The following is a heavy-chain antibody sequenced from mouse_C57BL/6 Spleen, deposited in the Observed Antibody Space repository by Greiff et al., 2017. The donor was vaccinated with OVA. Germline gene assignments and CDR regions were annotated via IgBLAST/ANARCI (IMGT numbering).Heavy chain of an antibody. J-gene: IGHJ3*01. CDR3: ASNDYDSFAY. D-gene: IGHD2-4*01. V-gene: IGHV1-63*01. CDR2: IYPGGGYT. Sequence: QVQLKESGAELVRPGTSVKMSCKASGYTFTNYWIGWAKQRPGHGLEWIGDIYPGGGYTNYNEKFKGKATLTADKSSSTAYMQFSSLTSEDSAIYYCASNDYDSFAYWGQGTTVTVSA. CDR1: GYTFTNYW.